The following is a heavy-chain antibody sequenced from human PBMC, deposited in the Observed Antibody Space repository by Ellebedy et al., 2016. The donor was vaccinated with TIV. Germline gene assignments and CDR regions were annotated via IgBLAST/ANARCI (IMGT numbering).Heavy chain of an antibody. V-gene: IGHV4-4*02. D-gene: IGHD3-10*01. J-gene: IGHJ4*02. Sequence: SETLSLXCAVSGGSITSSYWWCWVRPPPGKLLEWIGEIYHTGSTNYNPSLRSRVTISVDNSKIQFSLKLRSVTAADTAVYYCASGSMVRGLTDYWGQGTLVTVSS. CDR2: IYHTGST. CDR1: GGSITSSYW. CDR3: ASGSMVRGLTDY.